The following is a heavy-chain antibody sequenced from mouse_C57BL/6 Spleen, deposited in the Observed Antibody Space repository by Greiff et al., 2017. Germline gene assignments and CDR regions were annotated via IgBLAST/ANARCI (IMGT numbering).Heavy chain of an antibody. J-gene: IGHJ2*01. V-gene: IGHV1-82*01. D-gene: IGHD4-1*01. Sequence: VQLQQSGPELVKPGASVKISCKASGYAFSSSWMNWVKQRPGKGLEWIGRIYPGDGDTKYNGKFKGKATLTADKASSTAYMQLSSLTSEDSAVYFCELGFDYWGQGTTLTVSS. CDR1: GYAFSSSW. CDR2: IYPGDGDT. CDR3: ELGFDY.